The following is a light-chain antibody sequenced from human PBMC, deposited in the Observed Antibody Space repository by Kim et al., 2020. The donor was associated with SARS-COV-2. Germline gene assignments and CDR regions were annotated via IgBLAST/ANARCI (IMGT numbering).Light chain of an antibody. Sequence: SPGGNATRSCRARQTVSSHLASYQQKPGHTPRLLIYSASTRATGIPPRFRGSGSVTEFTLTISSLQSEDSAIYYCQHHNNWPPYTFGQGTKLEIK. V-gene: IGKV3-15*01. J-gene: IGKJ2*01. CDR1: QTVSSH. CDR2: SAS. CDR3: QHHNNWPPYT.